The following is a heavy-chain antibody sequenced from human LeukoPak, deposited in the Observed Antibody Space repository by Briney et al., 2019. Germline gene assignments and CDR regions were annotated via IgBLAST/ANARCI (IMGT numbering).Heavy chain of an antibody. V-gene: IGHV1-69*04. CDR1: GGTFSSYA. CDR3: ARGYCSGGSCYSGY. Sequence: ASVKVSCKASGGTFSSYAISWVRQAPGQGLEWMGRIIPILGIANYAQKFQGRVTMTTDTSTSTAYMELRSLRSDDTAVYYCARGYCSGGSCYSGYWGQGTLVTVSS. CDR2: IIPILGIA. D-gene: IGHD2-15*01. J-gene: IGHJ4*02.